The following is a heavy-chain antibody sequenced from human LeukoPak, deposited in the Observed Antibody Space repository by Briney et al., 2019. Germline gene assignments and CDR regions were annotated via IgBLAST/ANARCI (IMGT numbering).Heavy chain of an antibody. V-gene: IGHV3-21*01. D-gene: IGHD6-13*01. CDR3: ARGGYSSSWYHDS. Sequence: GGSLRLSCAASGFTFSSYSMNWVRQAPGKGLEWVSSISSSSSYMYYADSVKGRFTISRDNAKNSLYMQVNSLRAEDTAVYYCARGGYSSSWYHDSWGQGTLVTVSS. CDR1: GFTFSSYS. J-gene: IGHJ4*02. CDR2: ISSSSSYM.